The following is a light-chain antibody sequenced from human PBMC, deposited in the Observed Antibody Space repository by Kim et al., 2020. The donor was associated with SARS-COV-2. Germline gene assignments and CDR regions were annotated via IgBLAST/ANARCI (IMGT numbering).Light chain of an antibody. Sequence: ELTQPPSASGTPGQRVTISCSGSSSKIGSNTVNWYQQLPGTAPKLLIYSNNQRPSGVPDRFSGSKSGTSASLAISGLQSEDEADYYCAAWDDSLNGWVFGGGTQLTVL. V-gene: IGLV1-44*01. CDR3: AAWDDSLNGWV. CDR1: SSKIGSNT. J-gene: IGLJ3*02. CDR2: SNN.